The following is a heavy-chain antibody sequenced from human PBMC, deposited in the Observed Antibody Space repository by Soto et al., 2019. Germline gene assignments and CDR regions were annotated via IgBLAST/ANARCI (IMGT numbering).Heavy chain of an antibody. D-gene: IGHD3-3*01. CDR1: RFTFNNYA. CDR3: AKLSRADFWSAYSTD. V-gene: IGHV3-23*01. CDR2: ISASGAST. Sequence: GGSLRLSCAASRFTFNNYAMNWVRQAPGKGLEWVSSISASGASTPSADSVRGRFTISRDNSKNTLYLQMNSVRADDTAIYYCAKLSRADFWSAYSTDWGQGTLVTVSS. J-gene: IGHJ4*02.